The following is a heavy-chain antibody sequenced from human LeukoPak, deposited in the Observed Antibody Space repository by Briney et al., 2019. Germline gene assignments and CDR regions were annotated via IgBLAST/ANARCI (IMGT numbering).Heavy chain of an antibody. CDR3: AKVSGGGLYYDGMDV. CDR1: GFTFNNYA. CDR2: ISGSGGTT. V-gene: IGHV3-23*01. J-gene: IGHJ6*02. D-gene: IGHD1-14*01. Sequence: GGSPRLSCAASGFTFNNYAMNWVRQAPGKGLEWVSVISGSGGTTYYADSVKGRFTISRDSSKNTLYLQMNSLRAEDTAVYYCAKVSGGGLYYDGMDVWGQGTTVTVSS.